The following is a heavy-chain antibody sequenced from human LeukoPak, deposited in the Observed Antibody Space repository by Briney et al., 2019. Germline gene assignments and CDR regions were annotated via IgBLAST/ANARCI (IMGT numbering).Heavy chain of an antibody. J-gene: IGHJ5*02. V-gene: IGHV5-51*01. CDR2: IYPGDSET. CDR3: ATNFMVRGVPNWFDP. D-gene: IGHD3-10*01. CDR1: CYSFASYW. Sequence: GESLQISCQGSCYSFASYWIGWGRQMPGKGLEWMGIIYPGDSETRYSPSFQGQVTISADKSISTAFLHWSSLKASDTALYYCATNFMVRGVPNWFDPWGQGTLVTVSS.